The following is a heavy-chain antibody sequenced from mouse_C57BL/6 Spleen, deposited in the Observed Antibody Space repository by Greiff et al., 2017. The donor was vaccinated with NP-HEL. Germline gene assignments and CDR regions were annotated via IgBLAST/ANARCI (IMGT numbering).Heavy chain of an antibody. CDR1: GYTFTSYW. D-gene: IGHD4-1*01. Sequence: QVQLKESGAELVQPGASVKLSCKASGYTFTSYWMHWVKQRPGQGLEWIGLIHPNSGSTNYNEKFKSKATLTVDKSSSTAYMQLSSLTAEDSAVYYCASPRNWDIGYFDVWGTGTTGTVSS. CDR2: IHPNSGST. CDR3: ASPRNWDIGYFDV. J-gene: IGHJ1*03. V-gene: IGHV1-64*01.